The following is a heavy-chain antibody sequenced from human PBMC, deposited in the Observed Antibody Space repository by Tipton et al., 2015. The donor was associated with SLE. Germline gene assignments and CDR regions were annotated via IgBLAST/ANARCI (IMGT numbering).Heavy chain of an antibody. CDR2: IYHSGST. Sequence: TLSLTCTVSGGSISSSNWWSWVRQPPGKGLEWIGEIYHSGSTNYNPSLKSRVTISVDKSKNQFSLKLGSVTAADTAVYYCAIGYYYELAFDIWGQGTMVTVSS. D-gene: IGHD3-22*01. CDR3: AIGYYYELAFDI. J-gene: IGHJ3*02. CDR1: GGSISSSNW. V-gene: IGHV4-4*02.